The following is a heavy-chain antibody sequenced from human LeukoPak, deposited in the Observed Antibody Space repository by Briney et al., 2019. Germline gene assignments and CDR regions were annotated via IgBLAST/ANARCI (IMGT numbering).Heavy chain of an antibody. Sequence: GGSLRLSCAASGFTFSSYSMNWVRQAPGKGLEWVSSISSSSSYIYYADSVKGRFAISRDNAKNSLYLQMNRLRAEDTAVYYCARDNDLLRYFDWPLDYWGQGTLVTVSS. D-gene: IGHD3-9*01. CDR3: ARDNDLLRYFDWPLDY. CDR1: GFTFSSYS. J-gene: IGHJ4*02. V-gene: IGHV3-21*01. CDR2: ISSSSSYI.